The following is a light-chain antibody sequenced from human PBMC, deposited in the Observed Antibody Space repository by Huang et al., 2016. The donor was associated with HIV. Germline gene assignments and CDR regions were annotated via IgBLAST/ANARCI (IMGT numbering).Light chain of an antibody. CDR1: RSVSTN. CDR3: HQYNNWLRS. J-gene: IGKJ4*01. Sequence: EIVMTQSPATLSVSPGQRVTLSCRANRSVSTNLAGYQQRHGQAPRLLIYGSSTRAPGIPARFSGSGSGTDFSLTISSLQSEDFALYYCHQYNNWLRSFGGGTRV. V-gene: IGKV3-15*01. CDR2: GSS.